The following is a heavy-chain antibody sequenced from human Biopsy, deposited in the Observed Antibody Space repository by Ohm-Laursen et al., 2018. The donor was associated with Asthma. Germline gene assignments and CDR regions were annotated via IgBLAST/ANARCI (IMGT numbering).Heavy chain of an antibody. CDR1: GFTFSNYG. CDR2: MSFDGSNK. CDR3: AKDVFPGWELRRGPDY. J-gene: IGHJ4*02. V-gene: IGHV3-30*18. Sequence: SSLRLSCAASGFTFSNYGMHWVRQAPGKGLDWVAVMSFDGSNKNYTDSVKGRFTISRDNSRNTLHLQMNSLRAEDTAVYYCAKDVFPGWELRRGPDYWGQGTLVTVSS. D-gene: IGHD1-26*01.